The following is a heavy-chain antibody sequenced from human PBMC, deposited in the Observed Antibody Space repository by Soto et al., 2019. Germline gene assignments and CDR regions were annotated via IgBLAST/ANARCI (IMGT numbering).Heavy chain of an antibody. D-gene: IGHD5-18*01. Sequence: EVQLVESGGGLVQPGGSLSLSCAASGFTFSSYWMSWVRQAPGKGLEWVANIKQDGSEKYYVDSVKGRFTISRDNAKNSLYLQMNSLRGEDTAVYYCARDGEGIQLWLSRRYYYYGMDVWGQGTTVTVSS. J-gene: IGHJ6*02. V-gene: IGHV3-7*01. CDR3: ARDGEGIQLWLSRRYYYYGMDV. CDR2: IKQDGSEK. CDR1: GFTFSSYW.